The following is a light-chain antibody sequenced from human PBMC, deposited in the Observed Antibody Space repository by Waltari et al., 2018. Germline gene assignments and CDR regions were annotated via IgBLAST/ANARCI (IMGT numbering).Light chain of an antibody. CDR3: QQYYSSLRT. V-gene: IGKV4-1*01. CDR2: WAS. J-gene: IGKJ1*01. Sequence: DIVMTQSPDSLAVSLGERATINCKSSQSVLYSSNNKNYLAWYQQKPGQPPNLLIYWASTRESGVPDRFSGSGSGTDFPLTISSLQAEDVAVYYCQQYYSSLRTFGQGTKVEIK. CDR1: QSVLYSSNNKNY.